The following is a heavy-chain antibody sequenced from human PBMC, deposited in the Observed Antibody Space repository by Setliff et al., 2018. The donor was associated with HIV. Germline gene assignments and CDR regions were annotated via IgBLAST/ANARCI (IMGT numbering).Heavy chain of an antibody. CDR3: AKGPNFEDAFDI. V-gene: IGHV1-69*10. Sequence: SVKVSCKASGGTFSNYAFSWVRQAPGQGLEWMRGLIPIVDITKSTQKFRDRVTFTADESTKTAQMELSGLTFEDTAVYYCAKGPNFEDAFDIWGQGTVVTVSS. CDR1: GGTFSNYA. D-gene: IGHD2-8*01. J-gene: IGHJ3*02. CDR2: LIPIVDIT.